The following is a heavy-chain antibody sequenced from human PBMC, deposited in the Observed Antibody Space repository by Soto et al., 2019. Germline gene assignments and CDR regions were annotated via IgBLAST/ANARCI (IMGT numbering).Heavy chain of an antibody. J-gene: IGHJ5*02. Sequence: VASVKVSCKASGYTFTSYGISWVRRAPGQGLEWMGWISAYNGNTNYAQKLQGRVTMTTDTSTSTAYMELRSLRSDDTAVYYCARGYCSSTSCYEARFDPWGQGTLVTVSS. V-gene: IGHV1-18*01. CDR3: ARGYCSSTSCYEARFDP. D-gene: IGHD2-2*01. CDR2: ISAYNGNT. CDR1: GYTFTSYG.